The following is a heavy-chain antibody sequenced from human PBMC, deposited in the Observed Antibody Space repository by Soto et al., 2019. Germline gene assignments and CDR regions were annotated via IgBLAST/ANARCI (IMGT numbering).Heavy chain of an antibody. CDR2: INHSGTT. Sequence: SETLSLTCAVYGGSLSGYYWSWVRQPPGKGLEWIGEINHSGTTNYNPSLKTRVTISADKSISTAYLQWSSLKASDTAMYYCARHSGWTPHDYYYMDVWGKGTTVTVS. CDR3: ARHSGWTPHDYYYMDV. D-gene: IGHD6-19*01. J-gene: IGHJ6*03. CDR1: GGSLSGYY. V-gene: IGHV4-34*10.